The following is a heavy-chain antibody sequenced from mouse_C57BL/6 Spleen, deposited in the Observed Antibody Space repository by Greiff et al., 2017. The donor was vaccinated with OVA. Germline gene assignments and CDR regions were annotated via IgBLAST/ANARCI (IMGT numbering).Heavy chain of an antibody. D-gene: IGHD1-1*01. J-gene: IGHJ1*03. CDR3: ARAPYGSSWYFDV. CDR2: INYDGSST. V-gene: IGHV5-16*01. CDR1: GFTFSDYY. Sequence: EVKVVESEGGLVQPGRSMKLSCTASGFTFSDYYMAWVRQVPEKGLEWVANINYDGSSTYYLDSLKSRFIISRDNAKNILYLQMSSLKSEDTATYYCARAPYGSSWYFDVWGTGTTVTVSS.